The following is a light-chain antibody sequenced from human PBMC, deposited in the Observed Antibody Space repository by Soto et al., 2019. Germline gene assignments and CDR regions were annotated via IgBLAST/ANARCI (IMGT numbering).Light chain of an antibody. J-gene: IGKJ1*01. CDR1: QSVSSYS. CDR2: GAS. Sequence: EIVLTQSPGTLSLSPGERATLSCRASQSVSSYSLAWYQKKPGQAPRLLIYGASSRAAGIPDRCSGSGSGTDFTLTISRLEPEDFAVYYCQQYGSSLSWTFGQGTKVEIQ. CDR3: QQYGSSLSWT. V-gene: IGKV3-20*01.